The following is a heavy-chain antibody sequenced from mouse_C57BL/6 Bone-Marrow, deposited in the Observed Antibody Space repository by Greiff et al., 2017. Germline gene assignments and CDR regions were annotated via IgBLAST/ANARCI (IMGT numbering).Heavy chain of an antibody. Sequence: QVQLQQSGAELARPGASVKLSCKASGYTFTSYGISWVKQRTGQGLEWIGEIYPRSGNTYYNEKFKGKATLTADKSSITAYMELRSLTSEDSAVYFCARGLRRLAWFAYWGQGTLVTVSA. V-gene: IGHV1-81*01. CDR3: ARGLRRLAWFAY. J-gene: IGHJ3*01. CDR2: IYPRSGNT. D-gene: IGHD1-2*01. CDR1: GYTFTSYG.